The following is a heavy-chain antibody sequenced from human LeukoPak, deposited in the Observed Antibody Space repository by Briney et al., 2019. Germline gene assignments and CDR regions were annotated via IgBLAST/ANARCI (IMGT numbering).Heavy chain of an antibody. CDR2: ISGSGGST. J-gene: IGHJ4*02. CDR3: AKTIFGVVNNPSDY. CDR1: GFTFSSYA. Sequence: GRSLRLSCAASGFTFSSYAMSWVRQAPGKGLEWVSAISGSGGSTYYADSVKGRFTISRDNSKNTLYLQMNSLRAEDTAVYYCAKTIFGVVNNPSDYWGQGTLVTVSS. V-gene: IGHV3-23*01. D-gene: IGHD3-3*01.